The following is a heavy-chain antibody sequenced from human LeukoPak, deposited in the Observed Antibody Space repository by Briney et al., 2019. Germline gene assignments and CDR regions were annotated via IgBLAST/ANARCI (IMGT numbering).Heavy chain of an antibody. CDR1: GFTFEEYG. V-gene: IGHV3-20*04. CDR3: ARDFYEYSSSPPLGTG. CDR2: INWNGGSS. D-gene: IGHD6-6*01. Sequence: RGSLRLSWAASGFTFEEYGMSLVRQAPGKGLGWDSGINWNGGSSGYADSVKGRFPISRDNAKHYLYLQMNSLRAEDTALYYCARDFYEYSSSPPLGTGWGQGTLVTVPS. J-gene: IGHJ4*02.